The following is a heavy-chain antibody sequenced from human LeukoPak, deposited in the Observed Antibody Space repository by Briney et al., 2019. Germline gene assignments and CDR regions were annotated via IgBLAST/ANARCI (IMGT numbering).Heavy chain of an antibody. V-gene: IGHV3-74*01. CDR1: GFTFSSYW. CDR3: ARDTLSGVIIGPRMDV. J-gene: IGHJ6*02. D-gene: IGHD3-3*01. CDR2: INSDGSST. Sequence: GGSLRLSCAASGFTFSSYWMHWVRQAPGKGLVWVSRINSDGSSTTYADSVKGRFTISRDNAKNSLYLQMNSLRAEDTAVYYCARDTLSGVIIGPRMDVWGQGTTVTVSS.